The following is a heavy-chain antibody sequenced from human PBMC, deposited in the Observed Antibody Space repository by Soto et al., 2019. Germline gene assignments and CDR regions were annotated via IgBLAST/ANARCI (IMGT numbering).Heavy chain of an antibody. CDR3: ARRGSGSYSDY. J-gene: IGHJ4*02. CDR1: GFTFSSYA. CDR2: ISGSGGST. V-gene: IGHV3-23*01. Sequence: EVQLLESGGGLVQPGGSLRLSCAASGFTFSSYAMRWVRQAPVKGLEWVSAISGSGGSTYYADSVKGRFTISRDNSKNTLYLQMNSLSAADTAVYYCARRGSGSYSDYWGQGTLVTVSS. D-gene: IGHD1-26*01.